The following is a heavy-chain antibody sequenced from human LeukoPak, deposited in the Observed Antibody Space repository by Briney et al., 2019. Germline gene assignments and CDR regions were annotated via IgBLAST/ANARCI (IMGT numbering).Heavy chain of an antibody. CDR2: ISSSSSTI. Sequence: QPGGSLRLSCAASGFTFSSYSMNWVRQAPGKGLEWVSYISSSSSTIYYADSVKGRFTISRDNAKNSLYLQMNSLRAEDTAVYYCARDPGYSSSWYDWFDPWGQGTLVTVSS. CDR3: ARDPGYSSSWYDWFDP. CDR1: GFTFSSYS. J-gene: IGHJ5*02. D-gene: IGHD6-13*01. V-gene: IGHV3-48*01.